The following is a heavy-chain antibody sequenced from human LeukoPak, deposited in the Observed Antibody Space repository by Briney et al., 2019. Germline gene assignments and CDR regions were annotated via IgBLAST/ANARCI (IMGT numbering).Heavy chain of an antibody. J-gene: IGHJ4*02. D-gene: IGHD3-22*01. V-gene: IGHV1-3*02. Sequence: ASVKVSCKASGYTFTSYAMHWVRQAPGQRLEWMGWSNAGNGNTKYSQEFQGRVTMTEDTSTDTAYMELSSLRSEDTAVYYCAATYYYDSSGYLDFDYWGQGTLVTVSS. CDR3: AATYYYDSSGYLDFDY. CDR2: SNAGNGNT. CDR1: GYTFTSYA.